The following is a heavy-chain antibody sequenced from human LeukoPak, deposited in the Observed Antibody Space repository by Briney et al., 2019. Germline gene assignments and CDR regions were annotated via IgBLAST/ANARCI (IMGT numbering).Heavy chain of an antibody. CDR1: GYSISSGYY. J-gene: IGHJ3*02. CDR3: ARVEGYCSSTSCYSHAFDI. D-gene: IGHD2-2*01. Sequence: SETLSLTCAVSGYSISSGYYWGWIRQPPGKGSEWIGSIYHSGSTYYNPSLKSRVTISVDTSKNQFSLKLSSVTAADTAVYYCARVEGYCSSTSCYSHAFDIWGQGTMVTVSS. CDR2: IYHSGST. V-gene: IGHV4-38-2*01.